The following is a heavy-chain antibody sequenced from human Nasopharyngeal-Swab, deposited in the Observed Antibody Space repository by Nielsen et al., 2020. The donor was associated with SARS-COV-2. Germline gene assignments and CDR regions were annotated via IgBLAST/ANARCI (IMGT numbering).Heavy chain of an antibody. Sequence: GESLKISCAASGFTFSSYEMNWVRQAPGKGLEWVSYISSSGSTIYYADSVKGRFTISRDNAKNSLYLQMNSLRAEDTAVYYCARVAPKYYDISTGYTRQYYFDYWGQGTLVTVSS. CDR2: ISSSGSTI. J-gene: IGHJ4*02. V-gene: IGHV3-48*03. CDR3: ARVAPKYYDISTGYTRQYYFDY. D-gene: IGHD3-9*01. CDR1: GFTFSSYE.